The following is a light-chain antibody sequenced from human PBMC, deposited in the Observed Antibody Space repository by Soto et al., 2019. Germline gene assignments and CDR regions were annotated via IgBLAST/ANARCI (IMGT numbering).Light chain of an antibody. CDR2: EVS. V-gene: IGLV2-14*01. J-gene: IGLJ3*02. CDR3: SSYTSSRTLWV. Sequence: QSALTQPASVSGSPGQSITISCTGTSSDVGGYNYVSWYQQHPGKAPKLMIYEVSNRPSGVSNRFSGSKSGNTASLTISGLQAEDEAEYYCSSYTSSRTLWVFGGGTKLTVL. CDR1: SSDVGGYNY.